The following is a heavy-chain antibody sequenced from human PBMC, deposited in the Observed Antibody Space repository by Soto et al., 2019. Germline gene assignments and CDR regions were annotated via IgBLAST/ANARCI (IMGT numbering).Heavy chain of an antibody. J-gene: IGHJ2*01. V-gene: IGHV4-4*07. CDR1: VDFISNFY. Sequence: NPSETLALSSTFSVDFISNFYWSWIRQPAGKGLESLGRISASGRTNYNPSLQSRVAMSLDTSKNEFSLRLTSLTATDTAVSFCARGMGRYFDLWGRGTLVTVSS. D-gene: IGHD2-8*01. CDR3: ARGMGRYFDL. CDR2: ISASGRT.